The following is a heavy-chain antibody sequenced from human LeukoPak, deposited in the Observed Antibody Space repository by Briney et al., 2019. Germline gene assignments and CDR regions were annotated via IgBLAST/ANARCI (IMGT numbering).Heavy chain of an antibody. CDR2: ISAYNGNT. V-gene: IGHV1-18*01. CDR1: GYTFTSYG. D-gene: IGHD3-22*01. CDR3: ARDHPNYDSSGYFNY. Sequence: ASVKVSCKGSGYTFTSYGISWVRQAPGQGLEWMGWISAYNGNTNYAQKLQGRVTMTTDTSTSTAYLELRSLRSDDTAVYYCARDHPNYDSSGYFNYWGQGTLVTVSS. J-gene: IGHJ4*02.